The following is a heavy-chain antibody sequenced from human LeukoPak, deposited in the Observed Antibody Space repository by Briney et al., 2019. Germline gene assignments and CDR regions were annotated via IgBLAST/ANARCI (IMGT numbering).Heavy chain of an antibody. CDR3: ARHEAEYSSSPSTFDI. CDR2: IYYSGST. J-gene: IGHJ3*02. Sequence: SETLSLTCTVSGGSISSSSYYWGSIRQPRGRGLEWIVSIYYSGSTYYNPSLKSQVTISVDKSNNQFSLKLSSVTAADTAVYYCARHEAEYSSSPSTFDIWGQGTMVTVSS. V-gene: IGHV4-39*01. CDR1: GGSISSSSYY. D-gene: IGHD6-6*01.